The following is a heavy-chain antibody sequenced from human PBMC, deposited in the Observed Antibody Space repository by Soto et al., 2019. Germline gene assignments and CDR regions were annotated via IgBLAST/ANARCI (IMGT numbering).Heavy chain of an antibody. CDR1: AGTFASYA. D-gene: IGHD3-16*02. Sequence: QVQLVQSGAEVKKPGSSVKVPCKASAGTFASYAISWVRQAHGQGIEWMGGIIPLFGTANYAQKFQGRVTTTADESTNTAYMDLRSLRSEDTDVYYSAREGYRGSRLPHAMDVWGQGTTVTVSS. V-gene: IGHV1-69*12. J-gene: IGHJ6*02. CDR3: AREGYRGSRLPHAMDV. CDR2: IIPLFGTA.